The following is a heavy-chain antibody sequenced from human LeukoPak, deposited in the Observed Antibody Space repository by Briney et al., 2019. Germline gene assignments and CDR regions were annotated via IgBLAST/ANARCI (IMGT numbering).Heavy chain of an antibody. V-gene: IGHV4-39*01. CDR2: IYYSGST. CDR1: GGSISSGGYY. CDR3: ARSITVAEFDY. J-gene: IGHJ4*02. D-gene: IGHD6-19*01. Sequence: SETLSLTCTVSGGSISSGGYYWSWIRQHPGKGLEWIGYIYYSGSTYYNPSLKSRVTISVDTSKNQFSLKLSSVTAADTAVYYCARSITVAEFDYWGQGTLVTVSS.